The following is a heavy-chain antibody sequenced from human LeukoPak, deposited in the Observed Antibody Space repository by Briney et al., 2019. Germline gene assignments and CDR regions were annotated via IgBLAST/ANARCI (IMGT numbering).Heavy chain of an antibody. CDR1: GFTFSSYW. CDR3: ARFRSGGSFRASLYYYYYMDV. D-gene: IGHD2-15*01. CDR2: IKQDGGEK. Sequence: GGSLRLSCAASGFTFSSYWMSWVRQAPGKGLEWVANIKQDGGEKYYVDSVKGRFTISRDNAKNSLYLQMNSLRAEDTAVYYCARFRSGGSFRASLYYYYYMDVWGKGTTVTVSS. J-gene: IGHJ6*03. V-gene: IGHV3-7*01.